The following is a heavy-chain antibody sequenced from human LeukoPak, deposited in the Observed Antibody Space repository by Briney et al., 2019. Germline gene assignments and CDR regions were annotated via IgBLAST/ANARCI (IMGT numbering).Heavy chain of an antibody. D-gene: IGHD2-2*01. CDR1: GFTFSSYG. Sequence: GGSLRLSCAASGFTFSSYGMHWVRQAPGKGLEWVAFIRYHGSDKFYADSVKGRFTISRDNSKNTLYLQMNSLRPEDTSVYYCARSPTSWYFDYWGQGTLVTVSS. CDR2: IRYHGSDK. J-gene: IGHJ4*02. V-gene: IGHV3-30*02. CDR3: ARSPTSWYFDY.